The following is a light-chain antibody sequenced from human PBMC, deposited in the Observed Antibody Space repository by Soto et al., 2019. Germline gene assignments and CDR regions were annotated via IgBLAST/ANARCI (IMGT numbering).Light chain of an antibody. CDR2: RAS. J-gene: IGKJ2*01. Sequence: EIVMTQSPATLSVSPGGSATLSCRASQHVSSNLAWYRQKPGQAPTLLIYRASTRATGIPARFSGSGSGTEFTLTISSLQSEDFAVYYCQQYNKWPYTFGQGTKLEI. CDR3: QQYNKWPYT. V-gene: IGKV3-15*01. CDR1: QHVSSN.